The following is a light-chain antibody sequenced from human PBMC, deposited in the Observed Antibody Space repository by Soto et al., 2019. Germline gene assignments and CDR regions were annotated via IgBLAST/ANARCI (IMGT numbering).Light chain of an antibody. J-gene: IGKJ1*01. Sequence: MVLTQSPGTLSLSPGERATLSCRASQSVSSSYLAWYQQKPGQAPRLLIYGASSRATGIPDRFSGGGSGTDFTLTISRLEPEDFAVYYCQQYDNSPWTFGQGTKVEIK. V-gene: IGKV3-20*01. CDR3: QQYDNSPWT. CDR1: QSVSSSY. CDR2: GAS.